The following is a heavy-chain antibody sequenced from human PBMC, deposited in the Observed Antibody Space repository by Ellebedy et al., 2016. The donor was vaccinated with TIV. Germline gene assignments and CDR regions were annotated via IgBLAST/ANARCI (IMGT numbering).Heavy chain of an antibody. Sequence: GGSLRLXXAGSGFTFDDYGISWVRQAPGKGLEWVCNVNWSGENTQCADSLRGRFTISRDNAKNSVDLQMNSLRADDTAFYYCAKGRSIIARPEFDSWGQGILVTVSS. J-gene: IGHJ5*01. CDR3: AKGRSIIARPEFDS. CDR1: GFTFDDYG. CDR2: VNWSGENT. V-gene: IGHV3-20*03. D-gene: IGHD6-6*01.